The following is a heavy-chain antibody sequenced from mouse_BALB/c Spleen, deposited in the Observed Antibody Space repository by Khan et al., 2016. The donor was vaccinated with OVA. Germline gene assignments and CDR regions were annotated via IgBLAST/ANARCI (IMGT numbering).Heavy chain of an antibody. J-gene: IGHJ2*01. CDR1: GYSITSDYA. D-gene: IGHD1-1*01. CDR3: ASGRLLLRYPDYFDY. CDR2: ISYSGIT. V-gene: IGHV3-2*02. Sequence: EVQLVESGPGLLKPSQSLSLTCTVTGYSITSDYAWNWIRQFPGNKLEWMAYISYSGITPHTPSLRSRIPLPRNTSKNQFFLQLNSVTTEDTATYYWASGRLLLRYPDYFDYGGKGTTLTVSS.